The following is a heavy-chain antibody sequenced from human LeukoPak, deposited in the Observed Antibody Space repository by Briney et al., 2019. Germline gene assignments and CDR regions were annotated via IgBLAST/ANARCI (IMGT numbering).Heavy chain of an antibody. CDR3: ARAEGGLQLLQLPQYYFDY. CDR1: GGSFSGYY. CDR2: INHSGST. J-gene: IGHJ4*02. D-gene: IGHD5-24*01. Sequence: SETLSLTCAVYGGSFSGYYWNWIRQPPGKGLEWIGEINHSGSTNYNPSLKSRVTISVDTSKNQFSLKLSSVTAADTAVYYCARAEGGLQLLQLPQYYFDYWGQGTLVTVSS. V-gene: IGHV4-34*01.